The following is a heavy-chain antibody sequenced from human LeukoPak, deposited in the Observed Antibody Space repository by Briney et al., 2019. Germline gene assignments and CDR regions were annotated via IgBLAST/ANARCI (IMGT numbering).Heavy chain of an antibody. J-gene: IGHJ4*02. CDR2: IYYTGST. CDR1: GGSVSDYY. V-gene: IGHV4-59*02. CDR3: ATIGDHYDILTGYSSYIY. D-gene: IGHD3-9*01. Sequence: SETLSLTCTISGGSVSDYYWSWIRQSPGKGLEWIGYIYYTGSTTYNSSLKSRVTISVDTSKNQFSLKLSSVTTADTAVYYCATIGDHYDILTGYSSYIYWGQGTLVTVSS.